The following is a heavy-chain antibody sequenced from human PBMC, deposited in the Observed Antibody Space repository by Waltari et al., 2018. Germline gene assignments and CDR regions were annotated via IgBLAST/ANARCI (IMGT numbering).Heavy chain of an antibody. CDR3: ARDGAYYYGLGTYNARGDFFV. V-gene: IGHV4-59*11. CDR1: GDSIGTPF. D-gene: IGHD3-10*01. CDR2: LYNSGST. Sequence: QLRLLESGPGLATPSETLSITCAVSGDSIGTPFWTWVRHPPGKGLEWIGCLYNSGSTNYNPSLKSRVTMSIDTSKNQFSLRLSSVTAADTAVYYCARDGAYYYGLGTYNARGDFFVWGQGTPVTVSS. J-gene: IGHJ4*02.